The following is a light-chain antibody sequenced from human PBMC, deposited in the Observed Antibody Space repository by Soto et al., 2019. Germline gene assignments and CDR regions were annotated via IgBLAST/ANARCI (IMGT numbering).Light chain of an antibody. CDR3: QQYNNWPPWT. CDR2: GAS. V-gene: IGKV3-15*01. J-gene: IGKJ1*01. CDR1: QSVSSN. Sequence: EIVMTQSPATLSVSPGERATLSCRASQSVSSNFDWYQQKPGQAPRLLIYGASTRATGSPARFSGSGSGTEFTPTISSLQSEDFEVYYCQQYNNWPPWTVGQGTKVEIK.